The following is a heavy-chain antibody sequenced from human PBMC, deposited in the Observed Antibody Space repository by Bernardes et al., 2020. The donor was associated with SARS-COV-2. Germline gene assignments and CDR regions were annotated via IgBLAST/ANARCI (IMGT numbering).Heavy chain of an antibody. D-gene: IGHD3-16*01. Sequence: GGSLRLSCAASGFTFSSYEMNWVRQAPGKGLEWVSYISSSGSTIYYADSVKGRFTISRDNAKNSLYLQMNSLRAEDTAVYYCARATTFGSRQPAYDYWGQGTLVTVSS. CDR1: GFTFSSYE. J-gene: IGHJ4*02. V-gene: IGHV3-48*03. CDR3: ARATTFGSRQPAYDY. CDR2: ISSSGSTI.